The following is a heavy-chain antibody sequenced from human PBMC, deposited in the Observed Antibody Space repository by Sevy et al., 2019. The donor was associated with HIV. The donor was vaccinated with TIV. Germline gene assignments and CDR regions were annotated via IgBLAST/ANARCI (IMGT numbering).Heavy chain of an antibody. CDR1: GFTFSSYG. Sequence: GGSLRLSCAASGFTFSSYGMHWVRQAPGKGLEWVAFIRYDGSNKYYADYVKGRFTISRDNSKNTLYLQMNSLRAEDTAVYYCAKDILVPFRLGVYYYYYVMDVWGQVTTVTVSS. CDR3: AKDILVPFRLGVYYYYYVMDV. J-gene: IGHJ6*02. CDR2: IRYDGSNK. V-gene: IGHV3-30*02. D-gene: IGHD3-16*01.